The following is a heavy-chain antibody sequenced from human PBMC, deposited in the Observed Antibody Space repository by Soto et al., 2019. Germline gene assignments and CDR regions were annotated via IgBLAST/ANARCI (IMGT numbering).Heavy chain of an antibody. D-gene: IGHD1-26*01. V-gene: IGHV3-30*18. CDR1: GFTFSGYG. CDR3: AKDFGSSPRVQWEFDY. Sequence: PGGSLRLSCAASGFTFSGYGMHWVRQAPGKGLEWVAVISYDGSNKYYADSVKGRFTISRDNSKNTLYLQMNSLRAEDTAVYYCAKDFGSSPRVQWEFDYWGQGTLVTVSS. CDR2: ISYDGSNK. J-gene: IGHJ4*02.